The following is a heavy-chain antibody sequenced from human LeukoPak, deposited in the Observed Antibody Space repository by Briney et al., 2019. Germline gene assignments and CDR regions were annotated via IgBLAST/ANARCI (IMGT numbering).Heavy chain of an antibody. CDR3: ARGGKQWRGVNYFDS. D-gene: IGHD6-19*01. CDR1: GYTFTSYY. V-gene: IGHV1-46*01. J-gene: IGHJ4*02. CDR2: INPSGGST. Sequence: GASVKVSCKASGYTFTSYYMHWVRQAPGQGLEWMGIINPSGGSTSYAQKFQGRVTMTRDTSASTVYMDLSDLRSEDTAVYYCARGGKQWRGVNYFDSWGQGTLVAVSS.